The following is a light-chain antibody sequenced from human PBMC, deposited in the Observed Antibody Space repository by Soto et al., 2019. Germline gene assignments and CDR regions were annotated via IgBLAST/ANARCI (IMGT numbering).Light chain of an antibody. V-gene: IGLV1-40*01. CDR3: QSYDSSLSGYV. J-gene: IGLJ1*01. CDR2: GNN. CDR1: SSNIGAGYD. Sequence: QSALTQPPSVSGAPGQRVTISCTGTSSNIGAGYDVHWYQHLPGTAPKLLIYGNNDRPSGVPDRFSGSKSGTSASLAIAGLQAEDEGDYYCQSYDSSLSGYVFGTGTKLTVL.